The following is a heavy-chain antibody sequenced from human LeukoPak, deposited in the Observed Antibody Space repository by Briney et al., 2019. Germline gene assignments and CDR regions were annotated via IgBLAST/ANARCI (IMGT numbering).Heavy chain of an antibody. J-gene: IGHJ4*02. V-gene: IGHV3-30*18. CDR1: GFTFNNYG. CDR2: ISYDGRNI. Sequence: PGKSLRLSCAASGFTFNNYGMHWVRQAPGKGPEWVAVISYDGRNIHYPDSVKGRFTISRDISTDTLWLQMDSLRTEDTAVYYCAKGPLRGTAAAIDYWGQGTLVTVSS. D-gene: IGHD2-2*01. CDR3: AKGPLRGTAAAIDY.